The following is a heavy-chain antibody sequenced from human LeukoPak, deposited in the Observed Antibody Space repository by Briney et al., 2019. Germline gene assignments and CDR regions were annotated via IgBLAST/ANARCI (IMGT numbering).Heavy chain of an antibody. CDR2: IYTSGST. J-gene: IGHJ4*02. V-gene: IGHV4-61*02. Sequence: SETLSLTCTVSGGSISSSSYYWSWIRQPAGKGLEWIGRIYTSGSTNYNPSLKSRVTISVDTSKNQFSLKLSSVTAADTAVYYCARDDSSSSMFDYWGQGTLVTVSS. D-gene: IGHD6-6*01. CDR3: ARDDSSSSMFDY. CDR1: GGSISSSSYY.